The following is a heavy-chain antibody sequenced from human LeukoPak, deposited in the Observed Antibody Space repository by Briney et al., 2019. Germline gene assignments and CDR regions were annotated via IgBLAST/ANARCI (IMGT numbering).Heavy chain of an antibody. CDR3: AKDRPSYFDY. CDR1: GFSFSNYG. V-gene: IGHV3-30*02. Sequence: PGGSLRLSCAASGFSFSNYGMHWVRQAPGKGLEWVAFIRYDGSNKYYADSVKGRFTISRDNSKNTLYLQMNSLRAEGTAVYYCAKDRPSYFDYWGQGTLVTVSS. J-gene: IGHJ4*02. CDR2: IRYDGSNK.